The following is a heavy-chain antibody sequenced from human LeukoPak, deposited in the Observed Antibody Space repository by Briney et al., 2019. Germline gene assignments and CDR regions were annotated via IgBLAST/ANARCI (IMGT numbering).Heavy chain of an antibody. V-gene: IGHV1-18*01. J-gene: IGHJ4*02. CDR3: ARVRGDAYYYDSSGYSPLEN. CDR2: ISAYNGNT. CDR1: GYTFTSYG. D-gene: IGHD3-22*01. Sequence: ASVKVSCKASGYTFTSYGISWVRQAPGQGLEWMGWISAYNGNTNYAQKLQGRVTMTTDTSTSTACMELRSLRSDDTAVYYCARVRGDAYYYDSSGYSPLENWGQGTLVTVSS.